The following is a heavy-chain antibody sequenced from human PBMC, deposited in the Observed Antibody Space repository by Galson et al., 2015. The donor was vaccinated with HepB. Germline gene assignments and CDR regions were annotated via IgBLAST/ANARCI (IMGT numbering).Heavy chain of an antibody. CDR1: GFTFSYFG. V-gene: IGHV3-30*18. D-gene: IGHD4/OR15-4a*01. Sequence: SLRLSCAASGFTFSYFGMHWVRQAPGKGLEWVAAISYDGDNKYYADSVKGRFSVSRDNSKNTLYLQMSSLRGEDTALYFCAKDPHHGAFPYYSDYWGQGTLLAVSS. CDR3: AKDPHHGAFPYYSDY. CDR2: ISYDGDNK. J-gene: IGHJ4*02.